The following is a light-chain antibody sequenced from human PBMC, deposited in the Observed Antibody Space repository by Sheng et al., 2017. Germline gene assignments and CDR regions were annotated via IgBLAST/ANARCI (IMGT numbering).Light chain of an antibody. Sequence: DIQMTQSPSTLSASVGDRVTITCRASHSVGTSLAWYQQKPGKAPKLLMSRTSTLEDGVPSRFSGSGSGTEFTLTISSLQPDDFATYYCQQYNTYYSFGQGTKLEIK. CDR1: HSVGTS. CDR2: RTS. CDR3: QQYNTYYS. J-gene: IGKJ2*03. V-gene: IGKV1-5*01.